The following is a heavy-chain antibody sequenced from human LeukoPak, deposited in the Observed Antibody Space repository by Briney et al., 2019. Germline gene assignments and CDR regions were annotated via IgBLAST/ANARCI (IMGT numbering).Heavy chain of an antibody. CDR3: ASSSWFDFRFDY. D-gene: IGHD6-13*01. CDR1: GYTFTGYY. Sequence: ASVKVSCKASGYTFTGYYMHWVRQAPGQGLEWMGWINPNSGGTNYAQKFQGRVTMTRDTSISTAYMELSRLRSDDTAVYCCASSSWFDFRFDYWGQGTLVTVSS. V-gene: IGHV1-2*02. CDR2: INPNSGGT. J-gene: IGHJ4*02.